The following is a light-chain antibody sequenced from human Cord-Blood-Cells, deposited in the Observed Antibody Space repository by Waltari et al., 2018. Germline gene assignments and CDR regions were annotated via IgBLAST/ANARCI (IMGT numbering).Light chain of an antibody. CDR3: SSYTSSSTLV. CDR2: EVS. J-gene: IGLJ1*01. V-gene: IGLV2-14*01. Sequence: QSALTQPASVSGSPGQSITISCTGTSRDVGGYNYGSWYQQHPGKAPKLMIYEVSNRPSGVSNRFSGSKSGNTASLTISGLQAEDEADYYFSSYTSSSTLVFGTGTKVTVL. CDR1: SRDVGGYNY.